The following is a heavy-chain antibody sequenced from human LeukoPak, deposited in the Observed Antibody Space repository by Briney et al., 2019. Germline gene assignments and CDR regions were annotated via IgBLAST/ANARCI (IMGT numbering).Heavy chain of an antibody. CDR1: GFTFSSYG. D-gene: IGHD6-13*01. V-gene: IGHV3-33*01. J-gene: IGHJ4*02. Sequence: GGSLRLSCAASGFTFSSYGMHWVRQAPGKGLEWVAVIWYDGSNKYYADSVKGRFTISRDNSKNTLYLQMNSLRAEDTAVYYCARDASSSEGDFDYWGQGTLVTVSS. CDR2: IWYDGSNK. CDR3: ARDASSSEGDFDY.